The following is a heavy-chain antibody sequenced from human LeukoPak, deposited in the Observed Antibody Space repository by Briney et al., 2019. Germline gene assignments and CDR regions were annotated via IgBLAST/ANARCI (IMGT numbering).Heavy chain of an antibody. CDR3: ARELDV. CDR2: IKHSGST. CDR1: GGSFSGYY. Sequence: PSETLSLTCAVYGGSFSGYYWSWIRQPPGKGLEWIGEIKHSGSTNYNPSLKSRVTISVDTSKNQFSLKLSSVTAADTAVYYCARELDVWGQGTTVTVSS. J-gene: IGHJ6*02. V-gene: IGHV4-34*01.